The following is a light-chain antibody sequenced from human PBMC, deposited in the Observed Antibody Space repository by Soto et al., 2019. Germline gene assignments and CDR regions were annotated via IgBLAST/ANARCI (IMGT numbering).Light chain of an antibody. Sequence: EVVLTQSPATLSVSPGDRATLSCRASQDIGSAVAWYHQRSGQAPGLLIFDASIRVPTTPARFSGSVSGTEFTLTISSLESEDVAVYFCQQYGDRPRTFGQGTKVDIK. CDR1: QDIGSA. J-gene: IGKJ1*01. CDR2: DAS. V-gene: IGKV3-15*01. CDR3: QQYGDRPRT.